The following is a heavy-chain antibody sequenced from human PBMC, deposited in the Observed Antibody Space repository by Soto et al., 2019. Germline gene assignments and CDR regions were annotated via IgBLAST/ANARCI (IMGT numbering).Heavy chain of an antibody. CDR2: INRDGSEK. J-gene: IGHJ4*02. D-gene: IGHD3-22*01. Sequence: GGSLRLSCVASGFTFSNYWMSWVRQAPGKGLQWVANINRDGSEKYYVDSLKGRFTISRDNAENSLYLEMNTLRAEDTAVYSCARAPDGSGSYYSFDNWGQGTLVTVSS. CDR3: ARAPDGSGSYYSFDN. V-gene: IGHV3-7*03. CDR1: GFTFSNYW.